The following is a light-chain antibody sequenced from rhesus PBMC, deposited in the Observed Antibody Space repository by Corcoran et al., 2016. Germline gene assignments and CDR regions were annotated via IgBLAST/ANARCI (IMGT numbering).Light chain of an antibody. Sequence: DIQLTHSPSSLFASVGDTVTITCRASQGISSWFAWYQQKPGNAPKLLIYKAPGLQSGVPSRFRGSGSGTDFTLTLSSLQSEDFATYYGQQYSSSPYSFGQGTKVEIK. J-gene: IGKJ2*01. CDR3: QQYSSSPYS. CDR1: QGISSW. CDR2: KAP. V-gene: IGKV1-22*01.